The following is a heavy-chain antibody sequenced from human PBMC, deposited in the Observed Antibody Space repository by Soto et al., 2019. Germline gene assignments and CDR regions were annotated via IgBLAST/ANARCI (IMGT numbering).Heavy chain of an antibody. J-gene: IGHJ4*02. CDR2: IKQDGSEK. D-gene: IGHD4-17*01. CDR3: ARASYGDYFDY. V-gene: IGHV3-7*01. Sequence: GGSLRLSCAGSGFTFSSYWMSWVRQAPGKGLEWVANIKQDGSEKYYVDSVKGRFTISRDNAKNSLYLQMNSLRAEDTAVYYCARASYGDYFDYWGQGTLVTVSS. CDR1: GFTFSSYW.